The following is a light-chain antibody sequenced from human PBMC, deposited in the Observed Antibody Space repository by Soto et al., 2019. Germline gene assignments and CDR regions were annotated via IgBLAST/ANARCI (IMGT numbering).Light chain of an antibody. CDR3: ISYTSDDVRYV. CDR2: EVS. CDR1: NSDVGLYDF. J-gene: IGLJ1*01. Sequence: QSALTQPASVSGTPGQSITISCTGSNSDVGLYDFVSWYQNHPGRAPKLIVSEVSHRPSGISNRFSGSKSGNTASLTISGLQSEDEADYYCISYTSDDVRYVFGTGTKLTVL. V-gene: IGLV2-14*01.